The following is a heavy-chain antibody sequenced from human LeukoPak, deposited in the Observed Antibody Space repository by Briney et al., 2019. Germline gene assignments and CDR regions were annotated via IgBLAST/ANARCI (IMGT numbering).Heavy chain of an antibody. CDR2: IFTRGGT. CDR1: GYSISSFD. V-gene: IGHV4-4*09. CDR3: ARGGVIIYYDSSGYYDY. J-gene: IGHJ4*02. Sequence: SETLSLTCTVSGYSISSFDWTWIRQPPGKGLEWIGYIFTRGGTSYNPSLTSRVTISVDTSRSQFSLKLSSVTAADTAVYYCARGGVIIYYDSSGYYDYWGQGTLVTVSS. D-gene: IGHD3-22*01.